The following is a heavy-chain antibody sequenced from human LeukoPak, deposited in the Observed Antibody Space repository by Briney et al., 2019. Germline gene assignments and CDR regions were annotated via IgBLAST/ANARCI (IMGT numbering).Heavy chain of an antibody. CDR3: ARSLAVAGHYYYYMDV. D-gene: IGHD6-19*01. V-gene: IGHV4-34*01. J-gene: IGHJ6*03. CDR2: INHSGST. CDR1: GGSFSGYY. Sequence: SETLSLTCAVYGGSFSGYYWSWIRQPPGKGLEWIGEINHSGSTNYNPSLKSRVTISVDTSKNQFSLKLSSVTAADTAVYYCARSLAVAGHYYYYMDVWGKGTTVTVSS.